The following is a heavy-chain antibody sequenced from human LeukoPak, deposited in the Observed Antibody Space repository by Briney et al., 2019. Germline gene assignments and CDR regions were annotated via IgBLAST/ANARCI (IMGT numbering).Heavy chain of an antibody. D-gene: IGHD3-10*01. CDR2: MYTSGST. Sequence: SETLSLTCTVSDGSISTYYWSWIRQFAGKGLEWIGRMYTSGSTNYNPSLKSRVTISVDTSKNQLSLKLSSVTAADTAVYYCARNKGRYGSGRVHFDPWGQGTLVTVSS. J-gene: IGHJ5*02. CDR1: DGSISTYY. CDR3: ARNKGRYGSGRVHFDP. V-gene: IGHV4-4*07.